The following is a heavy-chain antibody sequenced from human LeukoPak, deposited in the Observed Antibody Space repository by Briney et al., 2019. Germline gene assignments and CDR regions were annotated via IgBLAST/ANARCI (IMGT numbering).Heavy chain of an antibody. Sequence: SSETLSLTCTVSGGSISSSSYYWGWIRQPPGKGLEWIGTIYYSGYTYYNPSLESRVTISVDTSKNQFSLKLSSVTAADTAVYYCARAKGGDYVHWFDPWGQGTLVTVSS. CDR2: IYYSGYT. CDR1: GGSISSSSYY. D-gene: IGHD4-17*01. CDR3: ARAKGGDYVHWFDP. J-gene: IGHJ5*02. V-gene: IGHV4-39*07.